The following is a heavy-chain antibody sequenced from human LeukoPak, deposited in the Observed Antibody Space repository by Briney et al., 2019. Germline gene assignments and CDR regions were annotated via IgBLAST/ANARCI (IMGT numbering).Heavy chain of an antibody. J-gene: IGHJ3*02. CDR2: ISGSGGST. CDR3: ARWTNFHAFDI. D-gene: IGHD1-1*01. Sequence: GGSLRLSCAASGSTFSSYAMSWVRQAPGKGLEWVSAISGSGGSTYYADSVKGRFTISRDDSKNTVYLQMNSLRAEDTAVYYCARWTNFHAFDIWGQGTLVTVSS. V-gene: IGHV3-23*01. CDR1: GSTFSSYA.